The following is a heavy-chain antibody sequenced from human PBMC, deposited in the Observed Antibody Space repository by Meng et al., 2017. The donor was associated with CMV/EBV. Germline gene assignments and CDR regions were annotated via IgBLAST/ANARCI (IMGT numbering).Heavy chain of an antibody. CDR3: ARDYGDLRQDY. J-gene: IGHJ4*02. D-gene: IGHD4-17*01. CDR2: IYYSGST. V-gene: IGHV4-39*07. Sequence: QLPLQWWGPGVMKPSSPLSLTCTVSGGSISSRSYYWGWLRQHPGKGLEWIWSIYYSGSTSYNPSLQSRVTISVDTSKKQFSLKLSSVTAADTAVYYCARDYGDLRQDYWGQGTLVTVSS. CDR1: GGSISSRSYY.